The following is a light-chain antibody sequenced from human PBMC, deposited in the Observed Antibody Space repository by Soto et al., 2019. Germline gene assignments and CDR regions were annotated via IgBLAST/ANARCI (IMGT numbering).Light chain of an antibody. Sequence: DIQMTQSPSSLSASVGDRVTITCRASQSISSYLNWYQQKPGKAPKLLIYAASSVQRGVPSRFSGSGSGTDFTLTISSLQPEDFASYYCRQSYSTLYTFGQGTKLEIK. J-gene: IGKJ2*01. V-gene: IGKV1-39*01. CDR2: AAS. CDR3: RQSYSTLYT. CDR1: QSISSY.